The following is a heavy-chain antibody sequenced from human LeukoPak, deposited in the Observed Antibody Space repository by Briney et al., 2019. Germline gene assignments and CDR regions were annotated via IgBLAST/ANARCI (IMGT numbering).Heavy chain of an antibody. D-gene: IGHD2-2*01. CDR1: GFTFSSYA. CDR2: ISGSGGST. Sequence: GGSLRLSCAASGFTFSSYAMNWVRQAPGKGLEWVSTISGSGGSTYYADSVRGRFTISRDNSKNTLYLQMNSLRAEDTAVYYCAKGAMKAFDIWGQGTVVTVSS. J-gene: IGHJ3*02. CDR3: AKGAMKAFDI. V-gene: IGHV3-23*01.